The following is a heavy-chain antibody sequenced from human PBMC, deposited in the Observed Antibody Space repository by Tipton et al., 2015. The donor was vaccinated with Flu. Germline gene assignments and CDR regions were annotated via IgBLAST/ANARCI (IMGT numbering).Heavy chain of an antibody. CDR2: INHSGST. J-gene: IGHJ3*02. CDR1: GGSFSGYY. Sequence: TLSLTCAVYGGSFSGYYWSWIRQPPGKGLEWIGEINHSGSTNYNPSLKSRVTISVDTSKNQFSLKLRTVTAADTAVYYCARGRGRIVMVTTHAFDIWGQGTMVTVSS. CDR3: ARGRGRIVMVTTHAFDI. D-gene: IGHD3-22*01. V-gene: IGHV4-34*01.